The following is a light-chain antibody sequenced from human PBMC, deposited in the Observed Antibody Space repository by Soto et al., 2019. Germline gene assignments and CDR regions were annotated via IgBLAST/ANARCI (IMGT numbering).Light chain of an antibody. Sequence: QSALTQPRSVSGSPGQSVTISCTGTSSDVGGYNYVSWYQQHPGKAPKVMIYDVSERPSGVPDRFSGSKSGNTASLTISGLXXXXXADYYCCSYAGSPRYVLGTGTKVT. J-gene: IGLJ1*01. CDR3: CSYAGSPRYV. V-gene: IGLV2-11*01. CDR1: SSDVGGYNY. CDR2: DVS.